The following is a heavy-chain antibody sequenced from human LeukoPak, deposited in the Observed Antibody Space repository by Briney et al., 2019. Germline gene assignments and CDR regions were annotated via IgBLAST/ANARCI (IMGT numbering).Heavy chain of an antibody. CDR2: IYTSGST. J-gene: IGHJ5*02. D-gene: IGHD4-17*01. CDR3: ARDATTLTTRWFDP. Sequence: SETLSLTCTVSGGSVISYYWSWIRQPAGRGLGWIGRIYTSGSTTYNTSLKSRVTISVDTSKNQFSLKLSSVTATDTAVYYCARDATTLTTRWFDPWGQGTLVTVSS. V-gene: IGHV4-4*07. CDR1: GGSVISYY.